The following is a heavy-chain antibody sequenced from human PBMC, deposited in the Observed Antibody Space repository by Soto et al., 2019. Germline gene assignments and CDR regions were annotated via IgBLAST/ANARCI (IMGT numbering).Heavy chain of an antibody. Sequence: SETLSLTCTVSGGSISSYYWSWIRQPPGKGLEWIGYIYYSGSTNYNPSLKSRVTIPVDTSKNQFSLKLSSVTAADTAVYYCARQSKQWLFEYWGQGTLVTVSS. CDR1: GGSISSYY. D-gene: IGHD6-19*01. CDR2: IYYSGST. V-gene: IGHV4-59*08. J-gene: IGHJ4*02. CDR3: ARQSKQWLFEY.